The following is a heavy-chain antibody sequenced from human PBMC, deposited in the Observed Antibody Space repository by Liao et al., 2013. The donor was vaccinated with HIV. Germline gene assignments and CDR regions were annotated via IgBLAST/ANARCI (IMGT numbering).Heavy chain of an antibody. V-gene: IGHV4-4*07. Sequence: QVQLQESGPGLVKPSETLSLTCTVSGGSISSYYWSWIRQPAGKGLEWIGRIYTGGSTNYNPSLKSRVTISVDTSKNQFSLKLSSVTAADTAVYYCARDQASSSWPFLTDYYYMDVWGKGTTVTVSS. D-gene: IGHD6-13*01. CDR3: ARDQASSSWPFLTDYYYMDV. CDR1: GGSISSYY. J-gene: IGHJ6*03. CDR2: IYTGGST.